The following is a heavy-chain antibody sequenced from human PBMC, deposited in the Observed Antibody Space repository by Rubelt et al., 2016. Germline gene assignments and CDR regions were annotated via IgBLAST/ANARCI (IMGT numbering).Heavy chain of an antibody. J-gene: IGHJ3*02. CDR1: GYTFTSYG. CDR3: ARDRTWLVPGLDAFDI. V-gene: IGHV1-18*01. Sequence: QVQLVQSGAEVKKPGASVKVSCKASGYTFTSYGISWVRQAPGQGLEGMGWISACNGNTNYAQKAQGRGHMTTDTATSTAYMELRSLRSDDTAVYYCARDRTWLVPGLDAFDIWGQGTMVTVSS. D-gene: IGHD6-19*01. CDR2: ISACNGNT.